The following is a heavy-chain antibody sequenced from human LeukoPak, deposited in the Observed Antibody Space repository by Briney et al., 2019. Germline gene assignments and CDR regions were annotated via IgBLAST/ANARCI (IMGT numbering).Heavy chain of an antibody. V-gene: IGHV4-59*08. Sequence: SETLSLTCTVSGGSISSYYWSWIRQPPGKGLEWIAYMFYSGNTNYNPSLKSRVTISIDTSKNQFSLNLSSVTAADTAVYYCARLTPIQLXXXERDYWGQGTLVTVSS. D-gene: IGHD5-18*01. J-gene: IGHJ4*02. CDR2: MFYSGNT. CDR3: ARLTPIQLXXXERDY. CDR1: GGSISSYY.